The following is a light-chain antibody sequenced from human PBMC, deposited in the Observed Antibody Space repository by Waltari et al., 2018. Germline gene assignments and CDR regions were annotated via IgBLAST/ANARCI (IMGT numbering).Light chain of an antibody. CDR3: LQDYNYPYT. CDR2: VAS. V-gene: IGKV3-20*01. J-gene: IGKJ2*01. Sequence: VVSQSPGTLSLSPGERATLSCTTSQTVYANYLAWYQHKLGQPPRPLLYVASRRATGIPERFSGSGSGTHFTLTISSLQPEDFATYYCLQDYNYPYTFGQGTKLEIK. CDR1: QTVYANY.